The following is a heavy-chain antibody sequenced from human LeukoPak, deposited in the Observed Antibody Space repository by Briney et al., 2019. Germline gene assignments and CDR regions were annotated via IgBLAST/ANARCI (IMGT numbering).Heavy chain of an antibody. V-gene: IGHV4-61*02. CDR1: GGSISSGSYY. CDR2: IYTSGST. CDR3: ARGVAVVNFYWFDP. Sequence: PSETLSLTCTVSGGSISSGSYYWSWIRQPAGKGLEWIGRIYTSGSTNYNPSLKSRVTISVDTSKNQFSLKLSSVTAADTAVYYCARGVAVVNFYWFDPWGQGTLVTVSS. J-gene: IGHJ5*02. D-gene: IGHD3-22*01.